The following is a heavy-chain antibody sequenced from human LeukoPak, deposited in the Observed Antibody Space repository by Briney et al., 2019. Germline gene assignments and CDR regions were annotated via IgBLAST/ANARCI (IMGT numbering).Heavy chain of an antibody. CDR2: MSYDGSNK. V-gene: IGHV3-30-3*01. Sequence: GGSLRLSCAASGFTFSSYAMHWVRQAPGKGLEWVAVMSYDGSNKYYADSVKGRFTISRDNSKNTLYLQMNSLRAEDTAVYYCARNRYSSGWYSYWGQGTLVTVSS. D-gene: IGHD6-19*01. CDR1: GFTFSSYA. CDR3: ARNRYSSGWYSY. J-gene: IGHJ4*02.